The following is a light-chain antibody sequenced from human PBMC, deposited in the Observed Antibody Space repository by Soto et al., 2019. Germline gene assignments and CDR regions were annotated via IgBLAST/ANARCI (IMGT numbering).Light chain of an antibody. V-gene: IGKV4-1*01. CDR2: WAT. J-gene: IGKJ3*01. CDR1: QSVLYSSNNKNY. CDR3: QQDCTTPLT. Sequence: DIVMTQSPDSLAVSLGERATINCKSSQSVLYSSNNKNYLAWYQQKPGQPPKLFIYWATTREPGVPDRFSGSGAGKYSTITIRSLQADDAAVYYWQQDCTTPLTFGHGTKVDIK.